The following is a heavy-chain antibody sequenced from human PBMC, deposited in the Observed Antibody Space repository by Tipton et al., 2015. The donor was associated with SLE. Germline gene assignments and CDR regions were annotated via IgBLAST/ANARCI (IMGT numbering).Heavy chain of an antibody. J-gene: IGHJ4*02. CDR1: GFTFSSYA. V-gene: IGHV3-23*01. D-gene: IGHD3-22*01. CDR3: AKRPTAYYYTYYYDSSGSFDN. Sequence: SLRLSCAASGFTFSSYAMSWVRQAPGKGLEWVSAISGSGGSTYYADSVKGRFTISRDNSKNTLYLQMNSLRAEDTAVYYCAKRPTAYYYTYYYDSSGSFDNWGQGTLVTVSS. CDR2: ISGSGGST.